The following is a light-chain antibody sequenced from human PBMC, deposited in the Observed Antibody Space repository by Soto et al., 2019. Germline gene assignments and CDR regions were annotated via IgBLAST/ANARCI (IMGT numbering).Light chain of an antibody. Sequence: EFVLTQSPGTLSLSPGERATLSCRASQSLANSFIAWYQQKPGQAPRLLIYDTSSRASGIPDRFSGSGSGTDFTLTISKLETEDFAVYYCQQRSNWPPVFGQGTRLEIK. CDR2: DTS. V-gene: IGKV3D-20*02. CDR3: QQRSNWPPV. CDR1: QSLANSF. J-gene: IGKJ5*01.